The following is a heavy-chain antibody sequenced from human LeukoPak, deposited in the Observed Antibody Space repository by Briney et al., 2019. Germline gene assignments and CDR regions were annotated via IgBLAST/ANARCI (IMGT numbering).Heavy chain of an antibody. Sequence: SVKVSCKASGGTFSSYAISWVRQAPGQGLEWMGGIIPIFGTANYAQKFQGRVTITADESTSTAYMELSSLRSEDTAVYHCASGRSLLVGATVFDYWGQGTLVTVSS. CDR3: ASGRSLLVGATVFDY. CDR1: GGTFSSYA. D-gene: IGHD1-26*01. V-gene: IGHV1-69*13. CDR2: IIPIFGTA. J-gene: IGHJ4*02.